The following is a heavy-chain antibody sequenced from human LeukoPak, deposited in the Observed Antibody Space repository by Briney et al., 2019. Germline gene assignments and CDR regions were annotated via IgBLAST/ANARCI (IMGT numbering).Heavy chain of an antibody. CDR1: GFSFSSYW. Sequence: PGESLKISCKGSGFSFSSYWIGWVHQMPGKGLEWMGIIYPLDSDTKYSPSFQGQATISADKSISTAYLQWSSLKASDTAMYYCARTRGYSGYDDPATGAHDYWGQGTLVTVSS. D-gene: IGHD5-12*01. V-gene: IGHV5-51*07. CDR2: IYPLDSDT. CDR3: ARTRGYSGYDDPATGAHDY. J-gene: IGHJ4*02.